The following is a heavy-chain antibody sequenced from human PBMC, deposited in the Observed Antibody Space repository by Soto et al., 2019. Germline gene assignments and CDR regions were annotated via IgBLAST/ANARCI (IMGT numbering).Heavy chain of an antibody. CDR3: ARDLQLLWFGELLYYGMDV. CDR2: IKQDGSEK. J-gene: IGHJ6*02. Sequence: GGSLRLSCAASGFTFSSYWMSWVRQAPGKGLEWVANIKQDGSEKYYVDPVKGRFTISRDNAKNSLYLQMNSLRAEDTAVYYCARDLQLLWFGELLYYGMDVWGQGATVTVSS. V-gene: IGHV3-7*03. D-gene: IGHD3-10*01. CDR1: GFTFSSYW.